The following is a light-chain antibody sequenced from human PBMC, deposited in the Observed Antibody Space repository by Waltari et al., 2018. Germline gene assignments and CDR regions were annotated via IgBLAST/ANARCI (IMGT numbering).Light chain of an antibody. Sequence: SYVVTQSPSVSVAPGETARITCGGANIGSKSEPWYQQRPGQAPVLVISYDSDRPSGIPERFSGSNSGNTATLTISWVEAEDEADYYCLVWHSTIDHQGVFGGGTKLTVL. CDR2: YDS. V-gene: IGLV3-21*04. CDR3: LVWHSTIDHQGV. CDR1: NIGSKS. J-gene: IGLJ2*01.